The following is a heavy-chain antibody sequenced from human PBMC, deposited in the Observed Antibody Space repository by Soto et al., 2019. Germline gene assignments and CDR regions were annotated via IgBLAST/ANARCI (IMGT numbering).Heavy chain of an antibody. CDR1: GFTFNTFT. V-gene: IGHV3-66*01. CDR3: ARNYNRTAGGAFDI. Sequence: GGSLRLSCAACGFTFNTFTMSWVRQAPGKGLEWVSVIYSGGSTYYADSVKGRFTIYRDNSKNTLYRHMNTLRAEDTAVYYCARNYNRTAGGAFDIWGQGTMVTVSS. J-gene: IGHJ3*02. D-gene: IGHD1-20*01. CDR2: IYSGGST.